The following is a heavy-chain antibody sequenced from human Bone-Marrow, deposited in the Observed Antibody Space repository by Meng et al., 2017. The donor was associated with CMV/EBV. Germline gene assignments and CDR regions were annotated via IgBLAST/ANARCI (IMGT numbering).Heavy chain of an antibody. V-gene: IGHV1-2*02. CDR1: GYTFTGYY. CDR3: ARGTDGGNSVYYYYGMDV. J-gene: IGHJ6*02. Sequence: ASVKVSCKASGYTFTGYYMHWVRQAPGQGLEWMGWINPNSGGTNYAQKFQGRVTMTRDTSISTAYMELSRLRSDDTAVYYCARGTDGGNSVYYYYGMDVWGQGTTVTVSS. CDR2: INPNSGGT. D-gene: IGHD4-23*01.